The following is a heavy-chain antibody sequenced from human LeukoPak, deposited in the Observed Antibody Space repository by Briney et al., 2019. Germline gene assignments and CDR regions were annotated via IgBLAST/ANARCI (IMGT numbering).Heavy chain of an antibody. CDR1: GFTFSDYY. J-gene: IGHJ4*02. CDR3: AGISSWSASLDY. CDR2: ITSSGSTV. D-gene: IGHD6-13*01. V-gene: IGHV3-11*04. Sequence: PGGSLRLSCEASGFTFSDYYMSWIRQAPGKGLEWISYITSSGSTVDYADSVKGRFTISRDNAKNSLYLQMNSLRAEDTAVYYCAGISSWSASLDYWGQGTLVTVSS.